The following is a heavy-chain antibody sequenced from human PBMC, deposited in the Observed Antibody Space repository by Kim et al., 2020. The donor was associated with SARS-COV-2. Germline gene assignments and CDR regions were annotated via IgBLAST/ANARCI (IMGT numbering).Heavy chain of an antibody. CDR1: GGSISSGGYY. J-gene: IGHJ5*02. Sequence: SETLSLTCTVSGGSISSGGYYWSWLRQHPGKGLEWIGYIYYSGSTYYNPSLKSRVTISVDTSKNQFSLKLSSVTAAGTAVYYCARNIGITMIVVVTGWFDPWGQRTLVTVSS. CDR3: ARNIGITMIVVVTGWFDP. CDR2: IYYSGST. D-gene: IGHD3-22*01. V-gene: IGHV4-31*03.